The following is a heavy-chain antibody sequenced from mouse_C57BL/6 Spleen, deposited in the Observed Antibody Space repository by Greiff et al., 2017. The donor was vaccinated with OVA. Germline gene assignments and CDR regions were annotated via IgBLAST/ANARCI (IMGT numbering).Heavy chain of an antibody. J-gene: IGHJ3*01. CDR2: IYPGDGDT. CDR3: AIDSAGSLFAY. D-gene: IGHD3-2*02. Sequence: VQLQQSGPELVKPGASVKISCKASGYAFSSSWMNWVKQRPGKGLEWIGRIYPGDGDTNYNGKFKGKATLTADKSSSTAYMQLSSLTSEDSAVYFCAIDSAGSLFAYWGQGTLVTVSA. V-gene: IGHV1-82*01. CDR1: GYAFSSSW.